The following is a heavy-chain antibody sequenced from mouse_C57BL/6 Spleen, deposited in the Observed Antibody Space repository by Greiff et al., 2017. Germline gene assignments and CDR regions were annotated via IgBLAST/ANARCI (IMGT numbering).Heavy chain of an antibody. CDR3: ARITTVVGPHWYFDV. CDR1: GFTFSDYY. J-gene: IGHJ1*03. D-gene: IGHD1-1*01. Sequence: EVQRVESEGGLVQPGSSMKLSCTAYGFTFSDYYMAWVRQVPEKGLEWVANINYDGSSTYYLDSLKSRFIISRDNAKNILYLQMSSLKSEDTATYYCARITTVVGPHWYFDVWGTGTTVTVSS. V-gene: IGHV5-16*01. CDR2: INYDGSST.